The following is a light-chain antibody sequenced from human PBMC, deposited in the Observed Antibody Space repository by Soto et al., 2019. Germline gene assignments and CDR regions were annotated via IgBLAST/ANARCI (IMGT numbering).Light chain of an antibody. J-gene: IGKJ1*01. Sequence: RGRTHSTSTLSVAPGERVALSFSASQSVDINLAWYQQKPGQAPRLLIYGASTRAIDMPGRFSGRGSGTEFTLTISSLQSEDFAVYYCQQYTNLPRPFAQVTKVAIK. V-gene: IGKV3-15*01. CDR3: QQYTNLPRP. CDR2: GAS. CDR1: QSVDIN.